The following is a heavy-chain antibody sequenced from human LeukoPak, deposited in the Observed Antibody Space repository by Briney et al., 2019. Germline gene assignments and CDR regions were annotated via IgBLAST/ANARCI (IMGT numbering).Heavy chain of an antibody. J-gene: IGHJ3*02. CDR2: ISSSSSYM. CDR1: GFTFGSYS. V-gene: IGHV3-21*01. D-gene: IGHD2-2*01. Sequence: GGSLRLSCAASGFTFGSYSMNWVRQAPGKGLEWVSSISSSSSYMYYADSVKGRFTISRDNAKNSLYLQMNSLRAEDTAVYYCARTLRGLVARGAFDIWGQGTMVTVSS. CDR3: ARTLRGLVARGAFDI.